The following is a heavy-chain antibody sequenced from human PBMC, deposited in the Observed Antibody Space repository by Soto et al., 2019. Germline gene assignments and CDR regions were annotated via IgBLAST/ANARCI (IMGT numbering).Heavy chain of an antibody. CDR3: ARLGASFGELLMGYFDY. V-gene: IGHV3-33*01. CDR1: GFTFSSYG. CDR2: IWYDGSNK. D-gene: IGHD3-10*01. J-gene: IGHJ4*02. Sequence: VQLVESGGGVVQPGRSLRLSCAASGFTFSSYGMHWVRQAPGKGLEWVAVIWYDGSNKYYADSVKGRFTISRDNSKNTLYLQMNSLRAEDTAVYYCARLGASFGELLMGYFDYWGQGTLVTVSS.